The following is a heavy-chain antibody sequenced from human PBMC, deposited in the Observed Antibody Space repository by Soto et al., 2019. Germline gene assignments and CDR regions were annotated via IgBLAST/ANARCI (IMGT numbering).Heavy chain of an antibody. CDR3: AIGIVGASFNYYFDY. J-gene: IGHJ4*02. Sequence: SETLSLTCSVSCGSISSSNWCSWVRQHPGKGLEWIGEIYHSGSTNYNPSLKSRVTISVDKSKNQFSLKLSSVTAADTAVYYCAIGIVGASFNYYFDYWGQGTLVTVSS. V-gene: IGHV4-4*02. D-gene: IGHD1-26*01. CDR2: IYHSGST. CDR1: CGSISSSNW.